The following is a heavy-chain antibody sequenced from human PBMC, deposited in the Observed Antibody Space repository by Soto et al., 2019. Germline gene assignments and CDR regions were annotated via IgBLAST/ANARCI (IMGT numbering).Heavy chain of an antibody. CDR3: AKGKNATGLDP. Sequence: SETLSLTCAVYGGSFSGYYWSWIRQPPGKGLEWIGEINHSGSTNYNPSLKSRVTISVDTSKNQFSLKLSSVTAADTAVYYCAKGKNATGLDPWGRETRAPVPP. CDR2: INHSGST. CDR1: GGSFSGYY. V-gene: IGHV4-34*01. J-gene: IGHJ5*02. D-gene: IGHD2-2*01.